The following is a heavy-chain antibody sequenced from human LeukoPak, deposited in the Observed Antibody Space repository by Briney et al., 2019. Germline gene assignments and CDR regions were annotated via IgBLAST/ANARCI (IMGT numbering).Heavy chain of an antibody. D-gene: IGHD3-3*01. CDR2: INPSGGST. V-gene: IGHV1-46*01. Sequence: ASVKVSCKASGYTFTSYYMHWVRQAPGQGLEWMGIINPSGGSTSYAQKFQGRVTMTRDTSTSTVYMELSSLRSEDTAVYYCARVRITIFGVATPYGMDVWGQGTTVTVSS. J-gene: IGHJ6*02. CDR3: ARVRITIFGVATPYGMDV. CDR1: GYTFTSYY.